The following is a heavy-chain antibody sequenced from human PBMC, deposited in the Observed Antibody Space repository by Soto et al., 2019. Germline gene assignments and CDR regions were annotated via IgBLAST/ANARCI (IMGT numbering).Heavy chain of an antibody. V-gene: IGHV3-30-3*01. CDR3: AQNTHYADTSGYYPFDY. CDR1: GFTFSSYA. J-gene: IGHJ4*02. CDR2: ISYDGSNK. Sequence: GGSMRLSCAASGFTFSSYAMHWVRQDPGKGLEWVAVISYDGSNKYYADAVKGRFTISRDDSKNTMYLQMSSLRSEDTAVYYSAQNTHYADTSGYYPFDYWGQGTLVTVSS. D-gene: IGHD3-22*01.